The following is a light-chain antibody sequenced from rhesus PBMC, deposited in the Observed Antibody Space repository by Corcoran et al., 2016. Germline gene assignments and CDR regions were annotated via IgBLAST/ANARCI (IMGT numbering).Light chain of an antibody. J-gene: IGKJ3*01. V-gene: IGKV1-69*01. CDR3: QQHDNSPFT. Sequence: DIQMTQSPSSLSASVGDRVTITCRASQGISNWLAWYQQKPGKAPKLLIYGASNLEKGVPSRFSGSGSGTDFTLTISSLQTEDIATYFCQQHDNSPFTFGPGTKLDIK. CDR2: GAS. CDR1: QGISNW.